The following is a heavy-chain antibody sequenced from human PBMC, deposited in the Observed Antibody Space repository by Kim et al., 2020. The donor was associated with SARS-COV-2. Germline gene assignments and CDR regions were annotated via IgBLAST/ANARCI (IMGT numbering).Heavy chain of an antibody. V-gene: IGHV1-18*01. Sequence: ASVKVSCKASGYTFTSYGISWVRQAPGQGLEWMGWISAYNGNTNYAQKLQGRVTMTTDTSTSTAYMELRSLRSDDTAVYYCARSARTYYDILTGWFDPWGQGTLVTVSS. D-gene: IGHD3-9*01. CDR3: ARSARTYYDILTGWFDP. CDR1: GYTFTSYG. J-gene: IGHJ5*02. CDR2: ISAYNGNT.